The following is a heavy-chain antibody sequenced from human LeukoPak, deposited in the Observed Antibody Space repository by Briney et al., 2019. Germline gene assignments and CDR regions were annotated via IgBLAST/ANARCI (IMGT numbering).Heavy chain of an antibody. D-gene: IGHD2-21*02. CDR3: AKGEFGVVTANFDY. V-gene: IGHV3-30*18. CDR1: GFIFSSYG. Sequence: GGSLRLSCAASGFIFSSYGMHWVRQAPGKGLEWVAVISYDGSNKYYADSVKGRFTTSRDNSKNTLYLQMNSLRAEDTAVYYCAKGEFGVVTANFDYWGQGTLVTVSS. CDR2: ISYDGSNK. J-gene: IGHJ4*02.